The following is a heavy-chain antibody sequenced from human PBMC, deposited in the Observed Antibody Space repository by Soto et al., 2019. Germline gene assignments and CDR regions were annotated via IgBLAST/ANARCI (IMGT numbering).Heavy chain of an antibody. V-gene: IGHV3-30*18. D-gene: IGHD6-13*01. CDR1: GSTVSSYW. CDR2: ISYDGSNK. CDR3: AKARGSWYVSQSGFDP. Sequence: LRLSCAASGSTVSSYWMDWVRQAPGKGLELVAFISYDGSNKYYADSVKGLFTISRENSKNTLYLQMNSLRAEDTALYYCAKARGSWYVSQSGFDPWGQGTLGTVSS. J-gene: IGHJ5*02.